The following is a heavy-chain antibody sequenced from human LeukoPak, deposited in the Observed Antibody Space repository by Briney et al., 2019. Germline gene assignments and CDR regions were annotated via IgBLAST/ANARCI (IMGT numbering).Heavy chain of an antibody. J-gene: IGHJ5*02. CDR3: ARKDRSNGFDP. CDR2: ISSSGSTI. CDR1: GFTFSNAW. V-gene: IGHV3-48*04. Sequence: GGSLRLSCAASGFTFSNAWMNWVRQAPGKGLEWVSYISSSGSTIYYADSVKGRFTISRDNAKNSLYLQMNSLRAEDTAVYYCARKDRSNGFDPWGQGTLVTVSS. D-gene: IGHD3-22*01.